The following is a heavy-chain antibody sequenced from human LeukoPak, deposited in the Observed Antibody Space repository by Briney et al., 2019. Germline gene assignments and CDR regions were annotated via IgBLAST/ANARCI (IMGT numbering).Heavy chain of an antibody. CDR1: GFTFSSYW. D-gene: IGHD2-21*02. Sequence: GGSLRLSCAASGFTFSSYWMSWVRQASGKGLEWVANIKQAGSEKYYVDSVKGRFTISRDNSKNTVYLQMNNLRAEDTALYYCAKAKVEAAIQIGFFDYWGQGTLVSVSS. CDR2: IKQAGSEK. J-gene: IGHJ4*02. V-gene: IGHV3-7*01. CDR3: AKAKVEAAIQIGFFDY.